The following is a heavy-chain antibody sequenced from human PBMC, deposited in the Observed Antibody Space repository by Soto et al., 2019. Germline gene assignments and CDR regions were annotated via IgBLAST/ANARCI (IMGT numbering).Heavy chain of an antibody. CDR3: ARDYYDFWSGNYYYGMDV. V-gene: IGHV1-8*01. D-gene: IGHD3-3*01. CDR2: MNPNSGNT. J-gene: IGHJ6*02. CDR1: GYTFTSYD. Sequence: ASVKVSCKASGYTFTSYDINWVRQATGQGLEWMGWMNPNSGNTGYAQKFQGRVTMTRNTSISTAYMELSSLRSEDTAVYYCARDYYDFWSGNYYYGMDVWGQGTTVTVSS.